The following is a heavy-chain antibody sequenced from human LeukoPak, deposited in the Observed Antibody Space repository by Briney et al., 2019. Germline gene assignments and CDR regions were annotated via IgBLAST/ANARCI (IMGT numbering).Heavy chain of an antibody. V-gene: IGHV3-11*04. CDR1: GFTFSEYD. CDR2: INTFGTTK. CDR3: ASSPHIVVVTAHDAFDI. J-gene: IGHJ3*02. D-gene: IGHD2-21*02. Sequence: GGSLRLACAASGFTFSEYDMNWIRQAPGKGLEWVSFINTFGTTKFYADSVKGRFTISRDNAKNSLYLQMNSLRAEDTAVYYCASSPHIVVVTAHDAFDIWGQGTMVTVSS.